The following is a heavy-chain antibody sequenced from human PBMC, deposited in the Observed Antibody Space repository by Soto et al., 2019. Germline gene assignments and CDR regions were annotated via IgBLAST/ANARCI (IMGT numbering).Heavy chain of an antibody. D-gene: IGHD6-13*01. CDR2: IYHSGST. V-gene: IGHV4-30-2*01. CDR1: GGSISSGGYS. Sequence: SETLSLTCAVSGGSISSGGYSWSWIRQPPGKGLEWIGYIYHSGSTYYNPSLKSRVTISVDRSKNQLSLKLSSVTAADTAVYYCARGIAAARPIYYFDYWGQGTLVTVSS. J-gene: IGHJ4*02. CDR3: ARGIAAARPIYYFDY.